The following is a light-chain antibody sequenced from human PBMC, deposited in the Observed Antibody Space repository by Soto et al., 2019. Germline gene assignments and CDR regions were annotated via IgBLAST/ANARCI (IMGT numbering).Light chain of an antibody. Sequence: QSVLTQPPSLSGTPGLRVNISCSGGISNIGKDTVNWYQQLPGTAPKLLMFNDDKRPSGVPDRFSGSRSGTSASRAISGLQYDDEAVYFCSTWDDRLNGWVFGGGTKLTVL. J-gene: IGLJ3*02. V-gene: IGLV1-44*01. CDR2: NDD. CDR3: STWDDRLNGWV. CDR1: ISNIGKDT.